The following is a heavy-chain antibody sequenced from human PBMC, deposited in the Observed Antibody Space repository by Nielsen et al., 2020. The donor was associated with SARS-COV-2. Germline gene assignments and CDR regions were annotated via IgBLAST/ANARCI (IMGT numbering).Heavy chain of an antibody. CDR3: EKDQAARYGENFDY. V-gene: IGHV3-33*06. Sequence: GGPLRPSCAAPGFTFSSYGMHWVRQAPGKGLEWAAVIWYDGSNKYYAASVKGRFTISRDNYKNTLYLQMNSLRDEDTAVYYCEKDQAARYGENFDYWGQGTLVTVSS. D-gene: IGHD5-18*01. CDR2: IWYDGSNK. CDR1: GFTFSSYG. J-gene: IGHJ4*02.